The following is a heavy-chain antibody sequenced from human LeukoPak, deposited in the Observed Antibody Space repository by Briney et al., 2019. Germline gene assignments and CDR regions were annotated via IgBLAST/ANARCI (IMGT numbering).Heavy chain of an antibody. CDR2: IYYSEST. Sequence: SETLSLTCTVSGGSISGYYWSWIRQPPGKGLEWIGFIYYSESTNYNPSLKSRVTISADTSKNQFSLNLSSVTAADTAVYYCARHRGTFGVVSGGMDVWGQGTTVTVSS. CDR1: GGSISGYY. V-gene: IGHV4-59*08. J-gene: IGHJ6*02. CDR3: ARHRGTFGVVSGGMDV. D-gene: IGHD3-16*01.